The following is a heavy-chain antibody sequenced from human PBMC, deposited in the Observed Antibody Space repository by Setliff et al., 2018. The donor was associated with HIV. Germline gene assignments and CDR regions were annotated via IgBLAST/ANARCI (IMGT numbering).Heavy chain of an antibody. CDR1: GGTFSTYS. CDR3: ARDFGGYCSSMSCPGLFDP. D-gene: IGHD2-2*01. V-gene: IGHV1-69*05. J-gene: IGHJ5*02. CDR2: IIPISGTV. Sequence: SVKVSCKGFGGTFSTYSLSWVRQAPGQGLEWMGGIIPISGTVNYAQKFWGRVTITTHESTSTAYMELSSLRSEDTAVYYCARDFGGYCSSMSCPGLFDPWGQGTLVTVSS.